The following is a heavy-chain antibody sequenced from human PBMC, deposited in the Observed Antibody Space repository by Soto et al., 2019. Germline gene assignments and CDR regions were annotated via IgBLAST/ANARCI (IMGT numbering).Heavy chain of an antibody. Sequence: GGSLRLSCAASGFTFSSYAMSWVRQAPGKGLEWVSAISGSGGSTYYADSVKGRFTISRDNSKNTLYLQMNSLRAEDMAVYYCAKEGWEGFVLMVYAINDAFDIWGQGTMVTVSS. V-gene: IGHV3-23*01. CDR1: GFTFSSYA. D-gene: IGHD2-8*01. J-gene: IGHJ3*02. CDR2: ISGSGGST. CDR3: AKEGWEGFVLMVYAINDAFDI.